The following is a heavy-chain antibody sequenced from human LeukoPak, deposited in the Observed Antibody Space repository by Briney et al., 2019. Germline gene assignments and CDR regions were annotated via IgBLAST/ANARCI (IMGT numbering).Heavy chain of an antibody. CDR3: ARDLVGITCR. Sequence: AGGSLRLSCAASGFSVSSNYMSWVRQAPGKGLEWVSVIYSGGSTYYADSVKGRFTISRDNSKNTLYLQMNSLRAEDTAVYYCARDLVGITCRWVEGTMLSVPS. J-gene: IGHJ4*02. D-gene: IGHD6-6*01. CDR1: GFSVSSNY. V-gene: IGHV3-53*01. CDR2: IYSGGST.